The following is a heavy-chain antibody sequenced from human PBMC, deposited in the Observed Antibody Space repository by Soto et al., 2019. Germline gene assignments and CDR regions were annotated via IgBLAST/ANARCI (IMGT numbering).Heavy chain of an antibody. CDR2: IYYSGST. Sequence: SETLSLTCTVSGGSISSYYWSWIRQPPGKGLEWIGYIYYSGSTNYNPSLKSRVTISVDTSKNQFSLKLSSVTAADTAVYYCARVGAGIDFDYWGQGTLVTVSS. CDR3: ARVGAGIDFDY. V-gene: IGHV4-59*01. D-gene: IGHD1-26*01. J-gene: IGHJ4*02. CDR1: GGSISSYY.